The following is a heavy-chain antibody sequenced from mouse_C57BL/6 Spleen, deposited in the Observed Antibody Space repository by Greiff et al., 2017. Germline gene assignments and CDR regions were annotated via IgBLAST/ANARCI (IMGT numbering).Heavy chain of an antibody. Sequence: EVKLMESGGGLVKPGGSLKLSCAASGFTFSSYDMSWVRQTPEKRLEWVATISDGGSYTYYPDNVKGRFTISRDNAKNNLYLQMSHLKSEDTAMYYCARDSTTRGYYAMDYWGQGTSVTVSS. CDR2: ISDGGSYT. D-gene: IGHD1-1*01. CDR3: ARDSTTRGYYAMDY. J-gene: IGHJ4*01. V-gene: IGHV5-4*01. CDR1: GFTFSSYD.